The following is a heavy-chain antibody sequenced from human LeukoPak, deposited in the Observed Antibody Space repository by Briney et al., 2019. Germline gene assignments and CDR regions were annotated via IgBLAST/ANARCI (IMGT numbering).Heavy chain of an antibody. CDR2: VHLNGRT. D-gene: IGHD2/OR15-2a*01. V-gene: IGHV4-4*02. Sequence: PSGTLSLTCSVSGGSISSTNWWTWVRQPPGGGLEWIGGVHLNGRTHYSPSLESRVTMSVDMSENHISLKLTSVTPADTAVYYCAREGGFYRPLDYSGPGTLVIVSS. CDR1: GGSISSTNW. J-gene: IGHJ4*02. CDR3: AREGGFYRPLDY.